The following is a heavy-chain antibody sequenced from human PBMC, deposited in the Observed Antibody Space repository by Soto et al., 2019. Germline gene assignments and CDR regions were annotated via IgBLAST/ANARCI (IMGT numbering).Heavy chain of an antibody. Sequence: QVQLVQSGAEVKKPGSSVKVSCKASGGTFSSYIISWVRQAPGQGPEWMGRIIPIIGIENYAQKFKGTVTITEDKSTSTAYMELSSLRCEDTAVYYCARVSGGGFDYWGQGTLVTVSS. CDR2: IIPIIGIE. CDR1: GGTFSSYI. CDR3: ARVSGGGFDY. D-gene: IGHD6-25*01. J-gene: IGHJ4*02. V-gene: IGHV1-69*02.